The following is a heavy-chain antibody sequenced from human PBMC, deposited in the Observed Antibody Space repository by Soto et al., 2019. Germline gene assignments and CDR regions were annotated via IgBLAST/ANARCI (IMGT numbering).Heavy chain of an antibody. CDR1: GFTFSSYA. Sequence: LRLSCAASGFTFSSYATSWVRQAPGKGLEWVSAISGSGGSTYYADSVKGRFTISRDNSKNTLYLQMNSLRAEDTAVYYCAKDTRVVAATHDAFDIWGQGTMVTVSS. J-gene: IGHJ3*02. CDR2: ISGSGGST. D-gene: IGHD2-15*01. CDR3: AKDTRVVAATHDAFDI. V-gene: IGHV3-23*01.